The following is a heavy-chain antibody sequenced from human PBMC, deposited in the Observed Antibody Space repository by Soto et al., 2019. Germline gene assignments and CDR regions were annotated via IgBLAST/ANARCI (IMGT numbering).Heavy chain of an antibody. J-gene: IGHJ6*03. D-gene: IGHD3-10*01. V-gene: IGHV3-66*01. CDR1: GFTVSSNY. CDR3: ASYGSGTPQPPYYMDV. CDR2: IYSGGST. Sequence: VGSLRLSCAASGFTVSSNYMSWVRQAPGKGLEWVSVIYSGGSTYYADSVKGRFTISRDNSKNTLYLQMNSLRAEDTAVYYCASYGSGTPQPPYYMDVWGKGTTVTVSS.